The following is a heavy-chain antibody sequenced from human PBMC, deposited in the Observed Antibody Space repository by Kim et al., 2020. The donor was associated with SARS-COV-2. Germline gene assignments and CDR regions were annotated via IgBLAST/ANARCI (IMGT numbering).Heavy chain of an antibody. D-gene: IGHD2-15*01. CDR2: ISPRGHDT. Sequence: ASVKVSCRASGYTFTNYHIHWVRQAPGQGLEYMGIISPRGHDTRYSQKFQGRVVVTSDSSTSTVFMELDSLTSDDTALYYCARDLAGGCSLDYWGQGTLVTVSS. CDR1: GYTFTNYH. CDR3: ARDLAGGCSLDY. J-gene: IGHJ4*02. V-gene: IGHV1-46*01.